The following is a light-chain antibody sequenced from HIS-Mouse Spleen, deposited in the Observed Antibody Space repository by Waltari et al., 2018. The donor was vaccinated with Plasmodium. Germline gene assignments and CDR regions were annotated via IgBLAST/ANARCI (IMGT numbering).Light chain of an antibody. CDR2: YYSNSDK. CDR1: SDIIVGSNN. CDR3: MIWPSNASGV. V-gene: IGLV5-37*01. Sequence: QPVLTKQPSSSAPPGESARLTCTLPSDIIVGSNNIYLYQQKPGSPPRYLLYYYSNSDKGQGSGVPSRFSGSKDASANTGILLISGLQSEDEADYYCMIWPSNASGVFGGGTKLTVL. J-gene: IGLJ3*02.